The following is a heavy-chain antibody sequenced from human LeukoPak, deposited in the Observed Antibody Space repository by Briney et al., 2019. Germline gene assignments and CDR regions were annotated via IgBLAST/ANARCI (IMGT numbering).Heavy chain of an antibody. J-gene: IGHJ4*02. CDR3: ARAVGQQLVKYYFDY. V-gene: IGHV3-48*04. Sequence: GGSLRLSCAASGFTFSSYSMNWVRQAPGKGLEWVSYISSSSSTIYYADSVKGRFTISRDNAKNSLYLQMNSLRAEDTAVYYCARAVGQQLVKYYFDYWGQGTLVTVSS. D-gene: IGHD6-13*01. CDR1: GFTFSSYS. CDR2: ISSSSSTI.